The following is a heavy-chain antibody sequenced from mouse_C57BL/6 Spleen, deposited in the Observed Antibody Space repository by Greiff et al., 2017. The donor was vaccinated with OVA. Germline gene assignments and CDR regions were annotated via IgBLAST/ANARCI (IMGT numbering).Heavy chain of an antibody. CDR2: IYPGSGST. CDR1: GYTFTSYW. Sequence: QVQLKQPGAELVKPGASVKMSCKASGYTFTSYWITWVKQRPGQGLEWIGDIYPGSGSTNYNEKFKSKATLTVDTSSSTAYMQLSSLTSEDSAVYYCARGGYGYYAMDYWGQGTSVTVSS. V-gene: IGHV1-55*01. CDR3: ARGGYGYYAMDY. D-gene: IGHD1-2*01. J-gene: IGHJ4*01.